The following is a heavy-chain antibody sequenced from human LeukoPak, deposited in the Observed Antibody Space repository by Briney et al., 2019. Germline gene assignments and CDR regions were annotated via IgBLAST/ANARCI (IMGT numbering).Heavy chain of an antibody. D-gene: IGHD6-19*01. CDR2: INAGNGNT. J-gene: IGHJ4*02. CDR1: GYTFTSYA. CDR3: ARDRQWLRTTYFDH. V-gene: IGHV1-3*01. Sequence: ASVKVSCKASGYTFTSYAKHWVRQAPGQRLEWMGWINAGNGNTKYSQKFQGRVTITRDTSASTAYMELSSLRSEDTAVYYCARDRQWLRTTYFDHWGQGTLVTVSS.